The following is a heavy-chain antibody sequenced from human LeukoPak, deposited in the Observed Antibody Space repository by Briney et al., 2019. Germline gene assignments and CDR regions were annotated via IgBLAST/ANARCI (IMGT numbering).Heavy chain of an antibody. CDR2: IWYDGSNK. CDR1: GFTFSSYG. Sequence: PGGSLRLSCAASGFTFSSYGMHWVRQAPGKGLEWAAVIWYDGSNKYYADSVKGRFTISRDNSKNTLYLQMNSLRAEGTAVYYCARDKRPATIIPYDWFDPWGQGTLVTVSS. D-gene: IGHD5-12*01. V-gene: IGHV3-33*01. J-gene: IGHJ5*02. CDR3: ARDKRPATIIPYDWFDP.